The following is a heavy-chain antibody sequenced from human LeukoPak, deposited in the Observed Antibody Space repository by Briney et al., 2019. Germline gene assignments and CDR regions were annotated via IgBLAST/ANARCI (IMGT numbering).Heavy chain of an antibody. D-gene: IGHD2-2*01. CDR3: ARKSFHTSSYDY. V-gene: IGHV4-59*01. CDR2: IYYSGST. CDR1: GFIFDDYG. J-gene: IGHJ4*02. Sequence: GSLRLSCAASGFIFDDYGMSWVRQPPGKGLEWIGYIYYSGSTNYNPSLKSRVTISLDTSKNQFSLNLSSVTAADTAVYYCARKSFHTSSYDYWGQGTLVTVSS.